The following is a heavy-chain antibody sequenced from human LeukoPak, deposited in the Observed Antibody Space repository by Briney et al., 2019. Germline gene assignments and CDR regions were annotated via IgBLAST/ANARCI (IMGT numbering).Heavy chain of an antibody. J-gene: IGHJ4*02. Sequence: GSLRLSCSASGFTFSTYAMHWVRQAPGKGLEFVSAISNNGGSTYYADSVKGRFTISRDNSKNTLYLQMSSLRDEDTAIYYCVEYASWAPDYWGQGTLVTISS. CDR1: GFTFSTYA. CDR2: ISNNGGST. CDR3: VEYASWAPDY. V-gene: IGHV3-64D*06.